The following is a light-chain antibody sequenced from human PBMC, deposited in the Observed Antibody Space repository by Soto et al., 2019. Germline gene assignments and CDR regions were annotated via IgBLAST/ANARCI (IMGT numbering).Light chain of an antibody. J-gene: IGKJ5*01. Sequence: DIQVTQSPSSLSASVGDRVTITCRSSHAIFTFLNWYQQKEGKAPRILIYATSNLQSGVPSRFSGTGSGTEFTLTISSLQPEDFATYFCQQCYSLPITFGQGTRLDIK. CDR1: HAIFTF. CDR2: ATS. V-gene: IGKV1-39*01. CDR3: QQCYSLPIT.